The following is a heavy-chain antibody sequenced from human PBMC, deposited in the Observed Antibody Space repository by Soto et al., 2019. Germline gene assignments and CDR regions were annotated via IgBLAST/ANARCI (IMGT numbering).Heavy chain of an antibody. CDR2: IIPIFGTA. CDR1: GGTFSSYA. Sequence: QVQLVQSGAEVKKPGSSVKVSCKASGGTFSSYAISWVRQAPGQGLEWMGGIIPIFGTANYAQKFQGRVTITADESTSTADMELSSLRSEDTAVYYCARDGGLIVGATHPWARWGQGTLVTVSS. D-gene: IGHD1-26*01. CDR3: ARDGGLIVGATHPWAR. V-gene: IGHV1-69*12. J-gene: IGHJ4*02.